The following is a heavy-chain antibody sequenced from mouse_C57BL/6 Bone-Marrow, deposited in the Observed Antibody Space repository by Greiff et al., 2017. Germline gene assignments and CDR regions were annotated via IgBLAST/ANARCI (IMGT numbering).Heavy chain of an antibody. CDR2: IWGVGSS. CDR3: ASGVHFAMDY. J-gene: IGHJ4*01. CDR1: GFSLTSYG. V-gene: IGHV2-6*01. D-gene: IGHD2-14*01. Sequence: VQGVESGPGLVEPSQCLSITCTVSGFSLTSYGVDWVRQSPGKGLEWLGEIWGVGSSNTNSALKSRQSIRKDNTKSHLSLKMNSLQTNDTAMYYWASGVHFAMDYWGQGTSVTVSS.